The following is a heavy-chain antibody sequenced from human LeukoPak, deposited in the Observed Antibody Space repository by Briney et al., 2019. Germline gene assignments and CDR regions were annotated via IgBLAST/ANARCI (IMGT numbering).Heavy chain of an antibody. J-gene: IGHJ5*02. CDR1: GGSISSYY. CDR2: IYYSGST. D-gene: IGHD3-3*01. CDR3: ARVDDFWSGYLSWFDP. V-gene: IGHV4-59*01. Sequence: SETLSLTCTVSGGSISSYYWSWIRQPPGKGLEWIGYIYYSGSTNYNPSLKSRVTISVDTSKNQFSLKLSSVTAAVTAVYYCARVDDFWSGYLSWFDPWGQGTLVTVSS.